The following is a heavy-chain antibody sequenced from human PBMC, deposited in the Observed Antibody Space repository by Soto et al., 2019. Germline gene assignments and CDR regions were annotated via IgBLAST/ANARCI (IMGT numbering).Heavy chain of an antibody. D-gene: IGHD6-19*01. V-gene: IGHV3-23*01. Sequence: GGSLRLSCAASGFSFVNYAMNWVRQAPAKGLEWVSGLSGSGISTYYADSVKGRFTISRDNSRDTLFLQMNSLTADDTAVYYCAKATTNGGWFNPFDSWGQGALVIVSS. CDR3: AKATTNGGWFNPFDS. CDR1: GFSFVNYA. CDR2: LSGSGIST. J-gene: IGHJ4*02.